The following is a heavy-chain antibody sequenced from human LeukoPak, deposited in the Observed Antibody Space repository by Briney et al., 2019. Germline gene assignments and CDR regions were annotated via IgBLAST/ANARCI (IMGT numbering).Heavy chain of an antibody. V-gene: IGHV1-69*13. CDR2: IIPIFGTA. D-gene: IGHD3-10*01. CDR3: AQGSMVRGPNAPFDY. J-gene: IGHJ4*02. Sequence: ASVKVSCKASGGTFSSYAISWVRQAPGQGLEWMGGIIPIFGTANYAQKFQGRVTITADESMSTAYMELSSLRSEDTAVYYCAQGSMVRGPNAPFDYWGQGTLVTVSS. CDR1: GGTFSSYA.